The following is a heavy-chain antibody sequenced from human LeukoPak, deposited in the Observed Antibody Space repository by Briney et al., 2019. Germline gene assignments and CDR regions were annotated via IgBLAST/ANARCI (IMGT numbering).Heavy chain of an antibody. Sequence: ASVKVSCKASGYTFTGYYMHWVRQAPGQGLEWMGWINPNSGGTNYAQKFQGRVTMTRDTSTSTVYMELSSLRSEDTAVYYCARERVVAATPIYYYYGMDVWGQGTTVTVSS. CDR1: GYTFTGYY. D-gene: IGHD2-15*01. V-gene: IGHV1-2*02. J-gene: IGHJ6*02. CDR3: ARERVVAATPIYYYYGMDV. CDR2: INPNSGGT.